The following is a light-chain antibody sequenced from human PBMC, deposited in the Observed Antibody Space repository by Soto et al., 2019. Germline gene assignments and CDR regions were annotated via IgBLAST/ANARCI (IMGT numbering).Light chain of an antibody. Sequence: DIQMTQSPSTLSASVGDRVTITCRASQTISSWLAWYQQKPGKAPKLLIYKASTLKSGVPSRFSGSGSGTDFTLTISSLQPEDFATYYCQQTYSSPQTFGQGTKVEI. J-gene: IGKJ1*01. CDR3: QQTYSSPQT. V-gene: IGKV1-5*03. CDR2: KAS. CDR1: QTISSW.